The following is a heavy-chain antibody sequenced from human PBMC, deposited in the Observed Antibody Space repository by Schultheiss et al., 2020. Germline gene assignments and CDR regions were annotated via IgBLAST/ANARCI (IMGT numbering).Heavy chain of an antibody. Sequence: GGSLILSCAASGFTFSSYGIHWVRQAPGKGLEWVAVIWYDGSNKYYADSVKGRFTISRDNSKNTLYLQMNSLRAEDTAVYYCAKGLHYDSSGYYYVAFDYWGQGTLVTVAS. CDR2: IWYDGSNK. CDR1: GFTFSSYG. V-gene: IGHV3-33*06. J-gene: IGHJ4*02. CDR3: AKGLHYDSSGYYYVAFDY. D-gene: IGHD3-22*01.